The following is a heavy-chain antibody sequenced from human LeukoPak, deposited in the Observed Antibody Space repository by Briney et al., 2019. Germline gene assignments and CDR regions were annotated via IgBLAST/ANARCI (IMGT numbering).Heavy chain of an antibody. CDR1: GYTFTSYG. J-gene: IGHJ4*02. D-gene: IGHD6-13*01. Sequence: ASVKVSCKASGYTFTSYGISWVRQAPGQGLEWMGWISAYNGNTNYAQKLQGRVTMTTDTSTSTAYMELRSLRPDDTAVYYCARVRQQLVRGDYWGQGTLVTVSS. CDR2: ISAYNGNT. CDR3: ARVRQQLVRGDY. V-gene: IGHV1-18*01.